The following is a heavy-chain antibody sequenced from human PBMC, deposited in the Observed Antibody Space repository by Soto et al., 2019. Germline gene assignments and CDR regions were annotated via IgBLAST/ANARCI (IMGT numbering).Heavy chain of an antibody. V-gene: IGHV3-21*01. Sequence: EVQLVESGGGLVKPGGSLRLSCAASGFTFRAYSMNWVRQAPGKRLEWVSSISSTSRDMYYADSVQGRFTISRDNAKNSLALQMNSLRAEDTAVYYCATLGGYCAGGSCFPYYYGLDVWGQGTTVTVSS. D-gene: IGHD2-15*01. CDR3: ATLGGYCAGGSCFPYYYGLDV. CDR2: ISSTSRDM. CDR1: GFTFRAYS. J-gene: IGHJ6*02.